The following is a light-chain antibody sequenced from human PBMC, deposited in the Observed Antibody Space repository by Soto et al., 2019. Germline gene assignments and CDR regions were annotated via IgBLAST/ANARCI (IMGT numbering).Light chain of an antibody. J-gene: IGKJ2*01. CDR1: QSIRNF. Sequence: DIQMTQSPSSLSASVGDRVTITCRASQSIRNFLNWYKQKPGKAPELLIYAASNLHSGVPSRFSGSGSGTNFTLTISSLQPEDFATYSCQRSYTTPYTFGQGTKMEIK. CDR2: AAS. CDR3: QRSYTTPYT. V-gene: IGKV1-39*01.